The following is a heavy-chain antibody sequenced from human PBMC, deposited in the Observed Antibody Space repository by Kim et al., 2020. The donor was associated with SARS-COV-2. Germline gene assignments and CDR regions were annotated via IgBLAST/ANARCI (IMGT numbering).Heavy chain of an antibody. D-gene: IGHD6-13*01. J-gene: IGHJ4*02. CDR1: GFTFSSYA. CDR2: ISDSGGRT. V-gene: IGHV3-23*01. Sequence: GGSLRLSCTASGFTFSSYAMTWVRQAPGKGLEWVSGISDSGGRTYYADSVKGRFTISRDNSKNTLYLQISTLSAEDTALSYCAKAGQRLVWGYFDYWGPGTLVTVSS. CDR3: AKAGQRLVWGYFDY.